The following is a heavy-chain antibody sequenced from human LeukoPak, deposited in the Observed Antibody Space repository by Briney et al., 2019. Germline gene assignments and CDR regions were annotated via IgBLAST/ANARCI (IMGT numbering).Heavy chain of an antibody. Sequence: ETLSLPCTVSFGSISSRSYYWGWVRQPPGKGLEWIGSINYRGSTYYNLSLKSRVTISVDTSKNQFSLKLSSVTAADSAVYHCASKWLRLYYYNMDLWGKATTVTVSS. V-gene: IGHV4-39*01. CDR3: ASKWLRLYYYNMDL. D-gene: IGHD5-12*01. CDR1: FGSISSRSYY. J-gene: IGHJ6*03. CDR2: INYRGST.